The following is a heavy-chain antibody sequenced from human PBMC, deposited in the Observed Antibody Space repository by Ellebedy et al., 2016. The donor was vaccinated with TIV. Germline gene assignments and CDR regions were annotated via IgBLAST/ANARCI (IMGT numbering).Heavy chain of an antibody. CDR3: ARDEYCSGGSCYGGIGPRPYHYYYYYGMDV. CDR1: GFTVSSNY. J-gene: IGHJ6*02. V-gene: IGHV3-53*01. D-gene: IGHD2-15*01. CDR2: IYSGGST. Sequence: GGSLRLXXAASGFTVSSNYMSWVRQAPGKGLEWVSVIYSGGSTYYADSVKGRFTISRDNSKNTLYLQMNSLRAEDTAVYYCARDEYCSGGSCYGGIGPRPYHYYYYYGMDVWGQGTTVTVSS.